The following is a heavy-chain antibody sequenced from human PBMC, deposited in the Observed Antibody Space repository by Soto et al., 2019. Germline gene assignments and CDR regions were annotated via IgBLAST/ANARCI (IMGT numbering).Heavy chain of an antibody. CDR3: ARTGYCSGGTCFHGNCDY. CDR2: INPNGGST. V-gene: IGHV1-46*01. J-gene: IGHJ4*02. Sequence: QVQLVQSGAEVKRPGASVKVSCKASGYTFTTYYMHWVRQAPGQGLEWLGIINPNGGSTTYAQKFQGNATMTSDRSTRTVYWELSSVRSEDTAVYYCARTGYCSGGTCFHGNCDYWGQGTLVPVPA. CDR1: GYTFTTYY. D-gene: IGHD2-15*01.